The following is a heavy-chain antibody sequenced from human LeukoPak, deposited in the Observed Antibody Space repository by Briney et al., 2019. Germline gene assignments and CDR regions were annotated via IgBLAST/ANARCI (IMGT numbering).Heavy chain of an antibody. Sequence: GGSLRLSCAACGFTFDDYGMSWVRQAPGKGLEWVSGINWNGGSTGYADSVKGRFTISRDNAKNSLYLQMNSLRAEDTALYYCARVEGGSYYVWYFDYWGQGTLVTVSS. CDR2: INWNGGST. CDR1: GFTFDDYG. V-gene: IGHV3-20*04. D-gene: IGHD1-26*01. CDR3: ARVEGGSYYVWYFDY. J-gene: IGHJ4*02.